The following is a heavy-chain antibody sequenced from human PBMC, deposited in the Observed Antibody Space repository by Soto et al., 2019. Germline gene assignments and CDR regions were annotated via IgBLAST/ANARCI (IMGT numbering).Heavy chain of an antibody. J-gene: IGHJ4*02. CDR2: MNPNSGNT. CDR1: GYTFTSYD. D-gene: IGHD6-25*01. CDR3: ARRLGGRYYFDY. V-gene: IGHV1-8*01. Sequence: AASVKVSCKASGYTFTSYDINWVRQATGQGLEWMGWMNPNSGNTGYAQKFQGRVTMTRNTSISTAYMELSSLRSEDTAVYYCARRLGGRYYFDYWGQGTLVTVSS.